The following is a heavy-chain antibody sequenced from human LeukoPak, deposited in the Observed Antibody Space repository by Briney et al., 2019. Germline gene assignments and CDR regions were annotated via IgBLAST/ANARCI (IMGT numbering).Heavy chain of an antibody. D-gene: IGHD4-23*01. CDR1: GFTYNNYW. V-gene: IGHV3-7*01. CDR2: IKQDGSEQ. Sequence: PGGSLRLSCVASGFTYNNYWMSWVRQAPGKGPEWVANIKQDGSEQYYVDSLKGRFTISRDNTQNSLYLQMNSLRAEDTAVYYCARDLIRYGGIYDAFDIWGQGTMVTVSS. J-gene: IGHJ3*02. CDR3: ARDLIRYGGIYDAFDI.